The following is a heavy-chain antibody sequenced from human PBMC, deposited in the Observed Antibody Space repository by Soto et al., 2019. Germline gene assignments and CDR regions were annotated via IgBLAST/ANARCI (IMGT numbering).Heavy chain of an antibody. CDR2: ISGSGGST. Sequence: GGSLRLSCAASGFTFSSYAMSWVRQAPGKGLEWVSAISGSGGSTYYADSVKGRFTISRDNSKNTLYMQMNSLRAEDTAVYYCANGGYDYQIHDYWGQGTLVTVSS. CDR1: GFTFSSYA. V-gene: IGHV3-23*01. J-gene: IGHJ4*02. D-gene: IGHD5-12*01. CDR3: ANGGYDYQIHDY.